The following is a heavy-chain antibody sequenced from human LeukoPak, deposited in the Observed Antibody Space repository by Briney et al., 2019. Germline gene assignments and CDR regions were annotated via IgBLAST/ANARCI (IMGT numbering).Heavy chain of an antibody. CDR1: GFTFSSYG. CDR3: AKESSWLFDY. J-gene: IGHJ4*02. Sequence: GGSLRLSCAASGFTFSSYGMPWVRQAPGKGLEWVAVISYDGSNKYYADSVKGRFTISRDNSKNTLYLQMNSLRAEDTAVYYCAKESSWLFDYWGQGTLVTVSS. CDR2: ISYDGSNK. D-gene: IGHD6-13*01. V-gene: IGHV3-30*18.